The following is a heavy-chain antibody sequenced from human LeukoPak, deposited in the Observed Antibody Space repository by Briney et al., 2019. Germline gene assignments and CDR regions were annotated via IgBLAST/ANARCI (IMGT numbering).Heavy chain of an antibody. D-gene: IGHD6-13*01. V-gene: IGHV4-34*01. CDR3: ARVEKRQLAKLFDY. CDR2: INHSGST. J-gene: IGHJ4*02. CDR1: GFTFSSYA. Sequence: PGGSLRLSCAASGFTFSSYAMSWVRQPPGKGLEWIGEINHSGSTNYNPSLKSRVTISVDTSKNQFSLKLSSVTAADTAVYYCARVEKRQLAKLFDYWGQGTLVTVSS.